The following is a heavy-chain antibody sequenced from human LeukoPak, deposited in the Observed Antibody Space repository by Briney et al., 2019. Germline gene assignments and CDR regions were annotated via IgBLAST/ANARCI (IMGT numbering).Heavy chain of an antibody. V-gene: IGHV4-39*01. CDR2: IYDSGIT. J-gene: IGHJ5*02. CDR1: GVSISGSSYY. D-gene: IGHD6-19*01. Sequence: PSETLSLTCTVSGVSISGSSYYWGWIRRPPGKGLEWIGSIYDSGITYYNPSLKSRVIISVDTSKNQFSLKLSSVTAADTAVYYCARPGSSGWYTGNWFDPWGQGTLVTVSS. CDR3: ARPGSSGWYTGNWFDP.